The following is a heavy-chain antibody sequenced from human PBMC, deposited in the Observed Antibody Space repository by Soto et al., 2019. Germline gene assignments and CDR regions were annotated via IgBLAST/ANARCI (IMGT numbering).Heavy chain of an antibody. Sequence: SETLSLTCTVSNGSVSSGTYSWSWVRQPPGKGLEWIGYIYYSGTTYYTPSLKSRLTMSMDRANDHFSLNLTSVTAADTAVYFCARGHYYYGMDVWGQGITVTVS. J-gene: IGHJ6*02. CDR2: IYYSGTT. V-gene: IGHV4-30-2*01. CDR1: NGSVSSGTYS. CDR3: ARGHYYYGMDV.